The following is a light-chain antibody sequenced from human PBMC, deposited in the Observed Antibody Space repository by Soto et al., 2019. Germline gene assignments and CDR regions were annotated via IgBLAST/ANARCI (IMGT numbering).Light chain of an antibody. J-gene: IGLJ1*01. Sequence: QSPLTQPASVSGSPGQSISISCSRTRSDIGSYNYVGWYQHFPVKTPKILIYGVSNRPSGASIRFSGSKSGNTASLTISGLQAEDEADYYCISYTGSSTSYVFGSGTKVNVL. CDR3: ISYTGSSTSYV. CDR1: RSDIGSYNY. V-gene: IGLV2-14*01. CDR2: GVS.